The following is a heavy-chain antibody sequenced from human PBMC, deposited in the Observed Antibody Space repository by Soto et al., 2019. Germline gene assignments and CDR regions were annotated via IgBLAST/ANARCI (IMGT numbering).Heavy chain of an antibody. J-gene: IGHJ4*02. Sequence: EVQLVESGGGLVQPGGSLRLSCATSGFTFSRYDMHWVRQATGKGLEWVSGIGSAGDTYYAGSVKGRFTISRENAKNSLYLQMNSLRAEDTAVYYCARAPNWNFDYWGQGALVTVSS. CDR2: IGSAGDT. D-gene: IGHD1-1*01. CDR1: GFTFSRYD. CDR3: ARAPNWNFDY. V-gene: IGHV3-13*04.